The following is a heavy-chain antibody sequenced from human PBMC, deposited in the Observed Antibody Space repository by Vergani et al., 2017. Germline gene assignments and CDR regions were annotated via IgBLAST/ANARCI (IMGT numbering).Heavy chain of an antibody. Sequence: QLQLQESGPGLVKPSETLSLTCIVSGDSINNGNYSWGWIRQPPGKGLEWIGSVYYNGSTYYNPSLKSRVTTSVDTSKNQFSLKLSSVTAADTAVYYCARLYYDILTGYYRGYYYYGMDVWGQGTTVTVSS. V-gene: IGHV4-39*01. CDR1: GDSINNGNYS. D-gene: IGHD3-9*01. CDR3: ARLYYDILTGYYRGYYYYGMDV. CDR2: VYYNGST. J-gene: IGHJ6*02.